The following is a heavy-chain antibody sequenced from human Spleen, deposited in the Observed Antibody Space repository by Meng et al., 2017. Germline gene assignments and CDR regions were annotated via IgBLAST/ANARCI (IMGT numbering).Heavy chain of an antibody. CDR2: MYYSGST. V-gene: IGHV4-31*03. CDR1: GGSIGSGGYY. Sequence: QLQLTEVAPARVTPPPARSLTCIVSGGSIGSGGYYWSWIRKHPGKGLEWIGHMYYSGSTYYNPSLKSRVTISVDTSQNQFSLKLSSVTAADTAVYYCAANRDGFDPWGQGTLVTVSS. CDR3: AANRDGFDP. J-gene: IGHJ5*02.